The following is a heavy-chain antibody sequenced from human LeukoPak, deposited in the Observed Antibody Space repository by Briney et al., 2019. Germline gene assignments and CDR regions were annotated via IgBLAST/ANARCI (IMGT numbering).Heavy chain of an antibody. CDR3: AREGWDQRDTAAFDY. V-gene: IGHV1-2*02. CDR2: INTNSGDR. CDR1: GYTFTGHY. J-gene: IGHJ4*02. Sequence: ASVKVSCKASGYTFTGHYMHWARQAPGQGLEWMGWINTNSGDRNSAQKFQGRVTMTRDTSISTVYMELSRLGPDDTAVYYCAREGWDQRDTAAFDYWGQGTLVTVSS. D-gene: IGHD6-19*01.